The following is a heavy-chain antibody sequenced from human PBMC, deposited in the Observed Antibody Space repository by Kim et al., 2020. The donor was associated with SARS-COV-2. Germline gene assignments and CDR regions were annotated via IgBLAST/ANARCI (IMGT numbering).Heavy chain of an antibody. CDR1: GFTFSSYA. CDR3: AKKAYDSSGYYYLY. J-gene: IGHJ4*02. CDR2: IYSGGSST. V-gene: IGHV3-23*03. Sequence: GGSLRLSCAASGFTFSSYAMSWVRQAPGKGLEWVSVIYSGGSSTYYADSVKGRFTISRDNSKNTLYLQMNSLRAEDTAVYYCAKKAYDSSGYYYLYWGQGTLVTVSS. D-gene: IGHD3-22*01.